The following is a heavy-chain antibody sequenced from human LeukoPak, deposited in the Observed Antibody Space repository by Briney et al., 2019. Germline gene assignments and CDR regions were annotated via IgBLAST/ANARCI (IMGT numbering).Heavy chain of an antibody. Sequence: GGSLRLSCATSGFSFDDHGMSWVRQPPGKGLEWVSGINWNGDSTGYVDSVKGRFTISRDNAKNSPYLQMNSLRAEDTAFYCARNPDTGGYFDDWGQGTLVTVSS. CDR2: INWNGDST. D-gene: IGHD2-8*02. CDR3: ARNPDTGGYFDD. V-gene: IGHV3-20*04. J-gene: IGHJ4*02. CDR1: GFSFDDHG.